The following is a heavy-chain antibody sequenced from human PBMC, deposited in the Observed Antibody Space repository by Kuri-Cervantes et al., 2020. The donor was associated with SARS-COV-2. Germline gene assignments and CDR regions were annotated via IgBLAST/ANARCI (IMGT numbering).Heavy chain of an antibody. CDR1: GGSFSDYY. D-gene: IGHD3-10*01. V-gene: IGHV4-34*01. J-gene: IGHJ5*02. CDR3: ARGEVYYGSGSYFA. CDR2: INHSGNT. Sequence: ESLKISCAVYGGSFSDYYWSWVRQPPGKGLEWIGEINHSGNTNYDPSLKSRVTISIDTSKNQFSLKLSSVTAADTAVYYCARGEVYYGSGSYFAWGQGTLVTVSS.